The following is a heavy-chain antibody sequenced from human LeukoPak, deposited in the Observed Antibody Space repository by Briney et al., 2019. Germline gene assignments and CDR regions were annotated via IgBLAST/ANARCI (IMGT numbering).Heavy chain of an antibody. CDR2: IYYSGST. D-gene: IGHD3-22*01. Sequence: SETLSLTCTVSGGSISSGDYYWSWIRQPPGKGLEWIGYIYYSGSTYYNPSLKSRVTISVDTSKNQFSLKLSSVTAADTAVYYCARAGGYYDSGGYSSGFDYWGQGTLVTVSS. V-gene: IGHV4-30-4*01. CDR3: ARAGGYYDSGGYSSGFDY. CDR1: GGSISSGDYY. J-gene: IGHJ4*02.